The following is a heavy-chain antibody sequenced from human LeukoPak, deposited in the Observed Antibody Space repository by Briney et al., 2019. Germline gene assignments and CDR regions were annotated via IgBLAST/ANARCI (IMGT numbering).Heavy chain of an antibody. CDR1: GFTFSSYW. D-gene: IGHD3-10*02. CDR3: AELGITMIGGV. J-gene: IGHJ6*04. CDR2: IKQDGSEK. Sequence: PGGSLRLSCAAYGFTFSSYWMSWVRPAPGKGLEWVANIKQDGSEKYYVDSVKGRFTISRDNAKNSLYLQMNSLRAEDAAVYYCAELGITMIGGVWGKGTTVTISS. V-gene: IGHV3-7*01.